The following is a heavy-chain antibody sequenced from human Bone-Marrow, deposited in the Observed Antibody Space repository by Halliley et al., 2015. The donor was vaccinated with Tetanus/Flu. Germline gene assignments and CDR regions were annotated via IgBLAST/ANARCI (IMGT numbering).Heavy chain of an antibody. CDR3: AKVMMNLDLVFDI. J-gene: IGHJ3*02. V-gene: IGHV3-23*01. CDR1: GLIFSNFG. D-gene: IGHD3-16*01. CDR2: ISDSGERT. Sequence: CAVSGLIFSNFGMNWVRQAPGKGLEWVAFISDSGERTEFADSVKGRFTMSRDNSRNTLYLQMNRLRVDDTAVYYCAKVMMNLDLVFDIWGQGTVVTVSS.